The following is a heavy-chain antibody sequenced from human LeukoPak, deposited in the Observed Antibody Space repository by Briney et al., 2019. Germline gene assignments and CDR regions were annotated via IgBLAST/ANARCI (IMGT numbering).Heavy chain of an antibody. Sequence: SETLSLTCAVYGGSFSGYYWSWIRQPPGKGLEWIGEINHSGSTYYNPSLKSRVTISVDTSKNQFSLKLSSVTAADTAVYYCARRSITIFGVVLTGGFDPWGQGTLVTVSS. V-gene: IGHV4-34*01. D-gene: IGHD3-3*01. CDR1: GGSFSGYY. J-gene: IGHJ5*02. CDR2: INHSGST. CDR3: ARRSITIFGVVLTGGFDP.